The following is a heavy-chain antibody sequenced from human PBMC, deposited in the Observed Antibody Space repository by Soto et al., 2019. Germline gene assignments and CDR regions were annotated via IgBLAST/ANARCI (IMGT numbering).Heavy chain of an antibody. CDR2: IDSDGST. V-gene: IGHV3-53*01. CDR1: GFTVSDS. J-gene: IGHJ4*02. Sequence: SLRLSCLVAGFTVSDSMSWVRQAPGKGLECVPFIDSDGSTHHTDSVRGRFTISRDNSKNTLYLQMDRLRVDDTAVYFCARDAIGTFEYWGQGTLVTLSS. CDR3: ARDAIGTFEY.